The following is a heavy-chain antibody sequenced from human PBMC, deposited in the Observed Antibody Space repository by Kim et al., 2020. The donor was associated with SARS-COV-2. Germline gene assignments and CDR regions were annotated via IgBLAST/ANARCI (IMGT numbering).Heavy chain of an antibody. V-gene: IGHV4-38-2*02. Sequence: SETLSLTCTVSGYSISSGYYWGWIRQPPGKGLEWIGSIYHSGSTYYNPSLKSRVTISVDTSKNQFSLKLSSVTAADTAVYYCARVLYYDILTGGYDAFDIWGQGTMVTVSS. CDR2: IYHSGST. CDR3: ARVLYYDILTGGYDAFDI. J-gene: IGHJ3*02. D-gene: IGHD3-9*01. CDR1: GYSISSGYY.